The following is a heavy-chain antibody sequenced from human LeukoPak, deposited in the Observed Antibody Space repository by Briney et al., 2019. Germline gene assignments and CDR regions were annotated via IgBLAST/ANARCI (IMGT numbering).Heavy chain of an antibody. J-gene: IGHJ4*02. CDR2: INPNSGGT. V-gene: IGHV1-2*02. D-gene: IGHD3-9*01. Sequence: ASVKVSCKASGYTFTGYYLHWVRQAPGQGLEWMGCINPNSGGTNYAQKFQGRVTMTRDTSISTAYMELSSLRSEDTAVYYCATEDILTGYSPFDYWGQGTLVTVSS. CDR1: GYTFTGYY. CDR3: ATEDILTGYSPFDY.